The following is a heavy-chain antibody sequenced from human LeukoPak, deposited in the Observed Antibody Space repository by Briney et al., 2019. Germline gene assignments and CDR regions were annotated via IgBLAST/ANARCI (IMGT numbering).Heavy chain of an antibody. CDR2: TKEDESEK. J-gene: IGHJ5*02. Sequence: PGGSLRLSCAASGFTFSSSWMSWVRQAPGKGLEWVANTKEDESEKFYVDSVRGRFTISRDNAKNSLYLQMNSLRAEDTAVYFCARGTSGSPNWFDPWGQGTLVTVSS. CDR1: GFTFSSSW. V-gene: IGHV3-7*04. D-gene: IGHD6-13*01. CDR3: ARGTSGSPNWFDP.